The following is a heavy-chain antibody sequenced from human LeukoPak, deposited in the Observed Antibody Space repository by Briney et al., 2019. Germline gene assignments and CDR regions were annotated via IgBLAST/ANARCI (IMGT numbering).Heavy chain of an antibody. CDR3: ARRAGAYSHPYDY. CDR1: GFTFSSYA. J-gene: IGHJ4*02. CDR2: ISDSGGST. D-gene: IGHD4/OR15-4a*01. V-gene: IGHV3-23*01. Sequence: EGSLRLSCAASGFTFSSYAMSWVRQAPGKGLEWVSGISDSGGSTYYADSVKGRFIISRNKSKNTLYLQMNSLRAEDTAVYYCARRAGAYSHPYDYWGQGTLVTVSS.